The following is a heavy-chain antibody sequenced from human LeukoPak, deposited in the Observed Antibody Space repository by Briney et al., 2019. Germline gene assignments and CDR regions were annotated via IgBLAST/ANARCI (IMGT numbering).Heavy chain of an antibody. CDR2: IYTSGST. CDR3: ARGGSGSYYPPPYYYYYYMDV. CDR1: GGSISSYY. Sequence: KPSETLSLTCTVSGGSISSYYWSWIRQPAGKGLEWIGRIYTSGSTNYNPSLKSRVTMSVDTSKNQFSLKLSSVTAADTAAYYCARGGSGSYYPPPYYYYYYMDVWGKGTTVTVSS. V-gene: IGHV4-4*07. D-gene: IGHD3-10*01. J-gene: IGHJ6*03.